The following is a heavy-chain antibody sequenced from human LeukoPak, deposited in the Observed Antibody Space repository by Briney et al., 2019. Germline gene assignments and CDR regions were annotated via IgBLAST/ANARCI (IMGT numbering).Heavy chain of an antibody. CDR3: AKDRVWGPAAFDY. CDR2: IRYDGSNK. V-gene: IGHV3-30*02. CDR1: GFTFSSYG. J-gene: IGHJ4*02. D-gene: IGHD2-2*01. Sequence: GGPLRLSCAASGFTFSSYGMHWLRQAPGKALEWVAFIRYDGSNKYYADSVKCRFTISRGNSKNTLYLQMNSLRAEDTAVYYCAKDRVWGPAAFDYWGQGTLVTVSS.